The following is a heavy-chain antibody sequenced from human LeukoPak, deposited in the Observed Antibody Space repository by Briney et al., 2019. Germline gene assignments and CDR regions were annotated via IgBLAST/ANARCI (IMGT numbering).Heavy chain of an antibody. Sequence: SGPTLVNPTQTLTVTCTFSGFSLSTSGLGVGWIRQPPGKALEWLAVIYWDDDKRYSPSLKSRLTITKDTSKNQVVLTMTNMDPVDTATYYCAHMYYDILTGYSPFDYWGQGTLVTVSS. D-gene: IGHD3-9*01. CDR3: AHMYYDILTGYSPFDY. V-gene: IGHV2-5*02. CDR1: GFSLSTSGLG. CDR2: IYWDDDK. J-gene: IGHJ4*02.